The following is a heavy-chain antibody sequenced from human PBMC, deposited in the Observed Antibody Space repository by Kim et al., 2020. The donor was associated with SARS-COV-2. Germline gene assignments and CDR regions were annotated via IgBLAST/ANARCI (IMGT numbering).Heavy chain of an antibody. Sequence: GGSLRLSCAASGFTFSSYGMHWVRQAPGKGLEWVAVISYDGSNKYYADSVKGRFTISRDNSKNTLYLQMNSLRAEDTAVYYCAKDGDCSSTSCYVYYYYYGVDVWGRGTTVTVSS. J-gene: IGHJ6*02. D-gene: IGHD2-2*01. CDR3: AKDGDCSSTSCYVYYYYYGVDV. CDR2: ISYDGSNK. CDR1: GFTFSSYG. V-gene: IGHV3-30*18.